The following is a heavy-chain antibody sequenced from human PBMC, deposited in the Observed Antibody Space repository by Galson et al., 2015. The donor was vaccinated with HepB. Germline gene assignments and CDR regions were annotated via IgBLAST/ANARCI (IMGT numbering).Heavy chain of an antibody. J-gene: IGHJ4*01. D-gene: IGHD6-19*01. V-gene: IGHV3-20*04. CDR1: GFNFDVFG. CDR3: ARNEGDVPGWYYLDS. Sequence: SLRLSCAASGFNFDVFGMSWVRQRPGKGLESVSDINWNGGLTRYGDSVQGRFTIYRDNAKNTLYLQTNSLRAEDTAFYFCARNEGDVPGWYYLDSWGRGTLVTVSS. CDR2: INWNGGLT.